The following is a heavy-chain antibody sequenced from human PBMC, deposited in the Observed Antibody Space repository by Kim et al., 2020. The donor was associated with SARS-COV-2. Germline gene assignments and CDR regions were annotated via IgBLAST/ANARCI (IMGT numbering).Heavy chain of an antibody. CDR3: ARRALGYCRGGSCYSGFGF. D-gene: IGHD2-15*01. CDR2: IYYSGST. J-gene: IGHJ4*02. CDR1: GGSISSYY. V-gene: IGHV4-59*08. Sequence: SETLSLTCTVSGGSISSYYWSWIRQPPGKGLEWIGYIYYSGSTNYNPTLKSRATISVDTAKNQFSLKLSSVTAAATAVYYCARRALGYCRGGSCYSGFGFWGQGTLVTVSS.